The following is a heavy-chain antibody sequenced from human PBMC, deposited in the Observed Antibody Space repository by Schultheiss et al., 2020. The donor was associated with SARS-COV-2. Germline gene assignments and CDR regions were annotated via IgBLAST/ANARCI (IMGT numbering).Heavy chain of an antibody. CDR1: GFTFSSYA. CDR2: ISYDGSNK. D-gene: IGHD3-22*01. CDR3: ARGPSMIVGRASVIDY. Sequence: GESLKISCSASGFTFSSYAMHWVRQAPGKGLEWVAVISYDGSNKYYADSVKGRFTISRDNSKNTLYLQMNSLRAEDTAVYYCARGPSMIVGRASVIDYWGQGTLVTVS. J-gene: IGHJ4*02. V-gene: IGHV3-30*14.